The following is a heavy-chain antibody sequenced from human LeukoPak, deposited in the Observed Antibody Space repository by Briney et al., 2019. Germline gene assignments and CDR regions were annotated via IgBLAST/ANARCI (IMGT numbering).Heavy chain of an antibody. J-gene: IGHJ4*02. CDR3: ARTAVTFGGVIVVYYFDY. Sequence: GASVRVSCKASGYTFTSYDINWVRQATGQGLEWVGWMNPNSGDTDYAQKFQGRVTMTWNTPLNTAYMELSSLRSEDTAIYYCARTAVTFGGVIVVYYFDYWGREPWSPSPQ. CDR1: GYTFTSYD. V-gene: IGHV1-8*01. CDR2: MNPNSGDT. D-gene: IGHD3-16*02.